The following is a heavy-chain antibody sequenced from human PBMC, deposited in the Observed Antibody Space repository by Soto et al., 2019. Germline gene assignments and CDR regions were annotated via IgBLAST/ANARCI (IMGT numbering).Heavy chain of an antibody. CDR3: ARGSIPDFMDV. D-gene: IGHD2-2*02. Sequence: EVQLVQSGAEEKKPGESLKISCKGSGYRFTSYWIGWVRQMPGKGLDWMGSIYPGDSDTRYIPSFQGQVTILADQYISTASRQWSSLMASDTAMYYCARGSIPDFMDVWGQGTTVTVSS. J-gene: IGHJ6*02. V-gene: IGHV5-51*01. CDR2: IYPGDSDT. CDR1: GYRFTSYW.